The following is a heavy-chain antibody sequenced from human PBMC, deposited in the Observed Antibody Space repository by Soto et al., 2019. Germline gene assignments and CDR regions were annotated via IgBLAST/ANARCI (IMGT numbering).Heavy chain of an antibody. D-gene: IGHD6-13*01. V-gene: IGHV3-9*01. Sequence: EVQLVESGGGLVQPGRSLRLSCAASGFTFDDYAMHWVRQAPGKGLEWVSGISWNSGTIVYADSVKDRFTISRDNSKHSLYPPMTSLRGEDTAVYYCAKDMRGASSSSRYYYGLDVWGQGTTVTVSS. CDR2: ISWNSGTI. CDR3: AKDMRGASSSSRYYYGLDV. CDR1: GFTFDDYA. J-gene: IGHJ6*02.